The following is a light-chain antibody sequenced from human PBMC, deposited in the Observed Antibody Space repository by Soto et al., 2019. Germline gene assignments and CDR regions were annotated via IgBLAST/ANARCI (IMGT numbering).Light chain of an antibody. V-gene: IGLV1-47*01. CDR1: FYNIGSNF. CDR2: RNN. J-gene: IGLJ3*02. Sequence: QSVLTQPPSASGTPGQTVTISCSGRFYNIGSNFIYWYQQLPGTAPKLLIYRNNERPSGVPDRFSAYKSGTSASLAISGLRSEDEADYHCAAWDDSLSGVVFGGGTKLTVL. CDR3: AAWDDSLSGVV.